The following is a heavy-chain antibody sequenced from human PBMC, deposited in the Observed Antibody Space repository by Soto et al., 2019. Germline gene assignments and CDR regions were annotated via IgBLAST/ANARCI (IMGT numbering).Heavy chain of an antibody. Sequence: WASVKVSCKASGYTFTGYYMHWVRQAPGQGLEWMGWINPNSGGTNYAQKFQGWVTMTRDTSISTAYMELSRLRSDDTAVYYCARESGDYYDSSGYYAFDIWGQGTMVTVSS. V-gene: IGHV1-2*04. D-gene: IGHD3-22*01. J-gene: IGHJ3*02. CDR2: INPNSGGT. CDR1: GYTFTGYY. CDR3: ARESGDYYDSSGYYAFDI.